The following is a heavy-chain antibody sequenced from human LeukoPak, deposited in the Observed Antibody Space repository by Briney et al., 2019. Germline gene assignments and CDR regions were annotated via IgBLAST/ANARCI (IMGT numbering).Heavy chain of an antibody. CDR2: IYNSGST. J-gene: IGHJ4*02. V-gene: IGHV4-30-2*01. Sequence: PSQTLSLTCAVSGGSISSGGYSWSWIGQPPGKGLEWIGYIYNSGSTYYNPSLKSRVTISVDRSKNQFTLKLSSVTAADTAVYYCARATMVRGVRTPPLDYWGQGTLVTVSS. D-gene: IGHD3-10*01. CDR1: GGSISSGGYS. CDR3: ARATMVRGVRTPPLDY.